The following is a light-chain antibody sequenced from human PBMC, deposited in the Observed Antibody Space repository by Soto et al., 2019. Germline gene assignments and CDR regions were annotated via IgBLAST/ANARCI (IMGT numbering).Light chain of an antibody. CDR2: WAS. CDR3: QQYYSTPLT. CDR1: QSVLFTSNNQNY. J-gene: IGKJ4*01. Sequence: DIVMTQSPDSLAVSLGERATINCKSSQSVLFTSNNQNYLAWYQQKPGQPPKLLIYWASTRESGVPDRFSGSGSGIDFTLTISSLQAEDAAVYYCQQYYSTPLTFGGGTKVELK. V-gene: IGKV4-1*01.